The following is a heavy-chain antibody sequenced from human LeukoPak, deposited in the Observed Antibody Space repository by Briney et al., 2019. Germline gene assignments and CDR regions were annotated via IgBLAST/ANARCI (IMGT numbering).Heavy chain of an antibody. CDR2: TYYRSKWYN. J-gene: IGHJ4*02. Sequence: SGPGLVKPSQTLSLTCAISGDSVSSNSAAWNWIRQSPSRGLEWLGRTYYRSKWYNDYAVSVKSRITINPDTSKNQFSLQLNSVTPEDTAVYYCARSNPRYCSRTSCLRGAFDYWGQGTLVTVSS. V-gene: IGHV6-1*01. CDR1: GDSVSSNSAA. D-gene: IGHD2-2*01. CDR3: ARSNPRYCSRTSCLRGAFDY.